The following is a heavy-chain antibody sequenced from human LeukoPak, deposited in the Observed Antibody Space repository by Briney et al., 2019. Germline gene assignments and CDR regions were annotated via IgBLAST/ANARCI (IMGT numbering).Heavy chain of an antibody. CDR2: IYQSGRT. J-gene: IGHJ5*02. D-gene: IGHD2-2*01. CDR3: ARHSGYRSTPSCYDSWFDP. CDR1: GYSISSGYY. Sequence: PSETLSLTCAVSGYSISSGYYWGWIRPPPGKGLEWIGNIYQSGRTYYNPSLKSRVTISVDPSKNQFSLKLNFVIAADTAVYYCARHSGYRSTPSCYDSWFDPWGQGALVTVSS. V-gene: IGHV4-38-2*01.